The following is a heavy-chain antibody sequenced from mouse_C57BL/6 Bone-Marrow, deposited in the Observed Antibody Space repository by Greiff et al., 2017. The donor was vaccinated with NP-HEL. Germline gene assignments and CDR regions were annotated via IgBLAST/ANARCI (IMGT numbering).Heavy chain of an antibody. CDR1: GYTFTDYE. CDR3: TRGVPKRYFDV. V-gene: IGHV1-15*01. Sequence: VQLKQSGAELVRPGASVTLSCKASGYTFTDYEMHWVKQTPVHGLEWIGAIDPETGGTAYNQKFKGKAILTADKSSSTAYMELRSLTSEDSAVYYCTRGVPKRYFDVWGTGTTVTVSS. J-gene: IGHJ1*03. CDR2: IDPETGGT.